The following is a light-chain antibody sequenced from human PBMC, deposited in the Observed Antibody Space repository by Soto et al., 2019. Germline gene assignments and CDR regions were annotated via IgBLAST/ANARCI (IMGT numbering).Light chain of an antibody. J-gene: IGLJ2*01. CDR3: SSYAGSNNSPVV. V-gene: IGLV2-8*01. CDR1: SSDVGGYNY. CDR2: EVS. Sequence: QSALTQPPSASGSPGQSVTISCTGTSSDVGGYNYVSWYQQHPGKAPKLMIYEVSKRPSGVPDRFSGSKSGNTASLTVSGLQAEDEDDYYCSSYAGSNNSPVVFGGGTKLTVL.